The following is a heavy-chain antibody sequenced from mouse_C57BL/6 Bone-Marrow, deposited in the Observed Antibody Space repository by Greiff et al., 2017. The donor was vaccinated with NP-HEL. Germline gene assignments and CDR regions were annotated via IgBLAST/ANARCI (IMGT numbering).Heavy chain of an antibody. CDR2: ISSGGSYT. Sequence: EVKLQQSGGDLVKPGGSLKLSCAASGFTFSSYGMSWVRQTPDKRLEWVATISSGGSYTYYPDSVKGQFTISRDNAKNTLYLQMSSLKSEDTAMYYCARHYYSNYFDYWGQGTTLTVSS. CDR1: GFTFSSYG. V-gene: IGHV5-6*01. D-gene: IGHD2-5*01. CDR3: ARHYYSNYFDY. J-gene: IGHJ2*01.